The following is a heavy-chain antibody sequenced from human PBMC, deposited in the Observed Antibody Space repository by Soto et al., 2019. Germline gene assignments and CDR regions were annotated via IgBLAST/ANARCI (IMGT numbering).Heavy chain of an antibody. V-gene: IGHV3-13*01. CDR2: IGTAGDT. Sequence: EVQLVESGGGLVQPGGSLRLSCAASGFTFSSYDMHWVRQATGKGLEWVSAIGTAGDTYYPGSVKGRFTISRENAKNSVYFQMNSLRAGDTAVYYCARGGGYYDYILGSYRSPNDAFDIWGQGTMVTVSS. D-gene: IGHD3-16*02. CDR1: GFTFSSYD. CDR3: ARGGGYYDYILGSYRSPNDAFDI. J-gene: IGHJ3*02.